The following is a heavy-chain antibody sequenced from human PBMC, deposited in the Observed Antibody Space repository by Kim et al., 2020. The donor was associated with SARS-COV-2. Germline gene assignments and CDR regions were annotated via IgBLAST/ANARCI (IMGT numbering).Heavy chain of an antibody. CDR2: ISSSSSTI. CDR3: ARDYCSGGSCYLSTASKYGMDV. V-gene: IGHV3-48*02. D-gene: IGHD2-15*01. J-gene: IGHJ6*02. Sequence: GGSLRLSCAASGFTFSSYSMNWVRQAPGKGLEWVSYISSSSSTIYYADSVKGRFTISRDNAKNSLYLQMNSLRDEDTAVYYCARDYCSGGSCYLSTASKYGMDVWGQGTTVTVSS. CDR1: GFTFSSYS.